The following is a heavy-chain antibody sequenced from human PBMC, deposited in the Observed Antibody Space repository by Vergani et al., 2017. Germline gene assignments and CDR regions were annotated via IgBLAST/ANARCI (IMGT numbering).Heavy chain of an antibody. Sequence: QVQLQESGPGLVKPSETLSLTCSVSGDSMNTYYWTWIRQPPGKGLEWIGYIYDSGDTKYNPSLKSRVTISVDTSKNQFSLKLSSVTAADTAVYYCAREGYSSTFDYWGQGTRVTVSS. CDR3: AREGYSSTFDY. J-gene: IGHJ4*02. CDR1: GDSMNTYY. D-gene: IGHD6-13*01. CDR2: IYDSGDT. V-gene: IGHV4-59*01.